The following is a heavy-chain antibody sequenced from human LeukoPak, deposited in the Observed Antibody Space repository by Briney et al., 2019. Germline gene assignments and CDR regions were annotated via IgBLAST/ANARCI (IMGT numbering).Heavy chain of an antibody. V-gene: IGHV1-8*02. CDR3: ARGRLWYQLPTD. D-gene: IGHD2-2*01. J-gene: IGHJ4*02. CDR2: MNPNSGNT. CDR1: GGTFSSYA. Sequence: ASVKVSCKASGGTFSSYAISWVRQATGQGLEWMGWMNPNSGNTGYAQKFQGRVTMTRNTSISTAYMELSSLRSEDTAVYYCARGRLWYQLPTDWGQGTLVTVSS.